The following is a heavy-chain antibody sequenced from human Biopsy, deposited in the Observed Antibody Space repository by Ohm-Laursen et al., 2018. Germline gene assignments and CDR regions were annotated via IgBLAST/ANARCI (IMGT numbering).Heavy chain of an antibody. CDR1: GYTFITYY. CDR3: ARDRIGGRGDPPDH. Sequence: VASVKVSCKAFGYTFITYYVNWARQAPGQGLEWMGKINPSGGSTSYAQMFQGRVTMTRDTSTTTVYMDLSSLRYEDTAVYYCARDRIGGRGDPPDHWGQGTLVTVSS. J-gene: IGHJ4*02. CDR2: INPSGGST. V-gene: IGHV1-46*01. D-gene: IGHD3-10*01.